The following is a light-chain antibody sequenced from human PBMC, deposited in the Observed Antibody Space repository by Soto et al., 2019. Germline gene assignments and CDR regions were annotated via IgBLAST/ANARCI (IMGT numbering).Light chain of an antibody. Sequence: DIQMTQSPSSLSASIGDRVTITCRASHTISSNLNWYQQKPGKAPQLLIYAASSVPSGVPPRFSGRGSGTEFTLTVSSLQSEDFVTYYCLQTYSVPWTFGHGTKVEIK. V-gene: IGKV1-39*01. CDR3: LQTYSVPWT. J-gene: IGKJ1*01. CDR2: AAS. CDR1: HTISSN.